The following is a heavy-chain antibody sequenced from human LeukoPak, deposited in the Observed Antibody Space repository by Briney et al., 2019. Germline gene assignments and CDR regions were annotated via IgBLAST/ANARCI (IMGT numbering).Heavy chain of an antibody. Sequence: GGPERLSCAASGFTFSNAWMTWVRQAPGKAREWVGRIKSKSDAGTTDYAAPVKGRFTISRDDSKNTLYLQMNSLKIEDTAVYYCTTGHYVWGSSCDYWGQGSLVTVSS. CDR3: TTGHYVWGSSCDY. V-gene: IGHV3-15*01. J-gene: IGHJ4*02. CDR2: IKSKSDAGTT. CDR1: GFTFSNAW. D-gene: IGHD3-16*01.